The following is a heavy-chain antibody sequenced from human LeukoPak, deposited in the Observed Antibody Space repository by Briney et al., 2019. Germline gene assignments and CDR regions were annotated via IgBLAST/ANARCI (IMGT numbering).Heavy chain of an antibody. Sequence: SETLSLTCTVSGGSISSGGYYWSWIRQHPGKGLEWIGYIYYSGSTYYNPSLKSRVTISVDTSKNQFSLKLSSVTAADTAVYYCAREGAAGTGDAFDIWGQGTMVTVSS. V-gene: IGHV4-31*03. D-gene: IGHD6-13*01. CDR2: IYYSGST. CDR1: GGSISSGGYY. J-gene: IGHJ3*02. CDR3: AREGAAGTGDAFDI.